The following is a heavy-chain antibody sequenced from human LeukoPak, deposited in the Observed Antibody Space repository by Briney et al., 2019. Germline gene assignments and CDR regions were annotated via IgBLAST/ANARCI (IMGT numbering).Heavy chain of an antibody. CDR1: GGTFISYA. CDR2: IITIFGTA. J-gene: IGHJ3*02. D-gene: IGHD3-3*01. V-gene: IGHV1-69*13. CDR3: ARGGGLESALDI. Sequence: SVKVSCKASGGTFISYAISWVRQAPGQGLEWMGGIITIFGTANYAQKFQGRVTITADESTSTAYMELSSLRSEDTAVYYCARGGGLESALDIWGQGTMVTVSS.